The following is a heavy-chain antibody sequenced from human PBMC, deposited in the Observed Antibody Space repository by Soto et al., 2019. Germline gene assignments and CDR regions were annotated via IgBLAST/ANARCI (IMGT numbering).Heavy chain of an antibody. D-gene: IGHD3-22*01. V-gene: IGHV1-69*13. CDR3: ASRLLQRIVVVITYYYYGMDV. J-gene: IGHJ6*02. CDR2: IIPIFGTA. Sequence: SVKVSCKASGGTFSSYAISWVRQAPGQGLEWMGGIIPIFGTANYAQKFQGRVTITADESTSTAYMELSSLRSEDTAVYYCASRLLQRIVVVITYYYYGMDVWGQGTTVTVSS. CDR1: GGTFSSYA.